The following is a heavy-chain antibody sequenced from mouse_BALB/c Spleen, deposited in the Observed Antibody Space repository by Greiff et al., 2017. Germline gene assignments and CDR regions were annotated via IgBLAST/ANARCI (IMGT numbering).Heavy chain of an antibody. J-gene: IGHJ2*01. CDR3: ARGLFTTVVATDY. CDR1: GFTFSSFG. V-gene: IGHV5-17*02. CDR2: ISSGSSTI. Sequence: VQLQQSGGGLVQPGGSRKLSCAASGFTFSSFGMHWVRQAPEKGLEWVAYISSGSSTIYYADTVKGRFTISRDNPKNTLFLQMTSLRSEDTAMYYCARGLFTTVVATDYWGQGTTLTVSS. D-gene: IGHD1-1*01.